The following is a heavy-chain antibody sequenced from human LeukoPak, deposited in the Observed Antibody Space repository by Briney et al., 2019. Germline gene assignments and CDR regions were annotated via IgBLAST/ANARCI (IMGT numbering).Heavy chain of an antibody. CDR2: ISGSGGTT. D-gene: IGHD3-3*01. Sequence: GGSLRLSCAASGLTFSNYAMTWVRQAPGKGLEWVSAISGSGGTTYYADSVKGRFTISRDNSKNTLYLQMNSLRAEDTAVYYCARVYYNFWSGYLIHWGLGTLVTVSS. CDR3: ARVYYNFWSGYLIH. V-gene: IGHV3-23*01. J-gene: IGHJ4*02. CDR1: GLTFSNYA.